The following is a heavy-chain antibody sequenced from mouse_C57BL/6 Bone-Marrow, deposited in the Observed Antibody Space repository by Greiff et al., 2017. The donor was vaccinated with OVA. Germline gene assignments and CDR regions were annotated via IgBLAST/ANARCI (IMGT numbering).Heavy chain of an antibody. J-gene: IGHJ2*01. V-gene: IGHV1-55*01. CDR1: GYTFTSYW. Sequence: VKPGASVKMSCKASGYTFTSYWITWVKQRTGQGLEWIGDIYPGSGSTNYNEKFKSKATLTVDTSSSTAYMQLSSLTSEDSAVDYCSRGEVTNYFDYWGQGTTLTVSS. D-gene: IGHD2-2*01. CDR3: SRGEVTNYFDY. CDR2: IYPGSGST.